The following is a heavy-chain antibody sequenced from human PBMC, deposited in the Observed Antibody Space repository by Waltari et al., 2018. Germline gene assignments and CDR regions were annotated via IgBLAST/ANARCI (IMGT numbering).Heavy chain of an antibody. D-gene: IGHD1-26*01. V-gene: IGHV1-69*01. CDR1: GGTFGSYA. CDR3: AGNSGSYGGVIDY. CDR2: IIPSFGTA. J-gene: IGHJ4*02. Sequence: QVQLVQSGAEVKKPGSSVKVSCKASGGTFGSYAISWVGPAPGQGLEGMGGIIPSFGTANYAQKFQGRVTITADESTSTAYMELSSLRSEDTAVYYCAGNSGSYGGVIDYWGQGTLVTVSS.